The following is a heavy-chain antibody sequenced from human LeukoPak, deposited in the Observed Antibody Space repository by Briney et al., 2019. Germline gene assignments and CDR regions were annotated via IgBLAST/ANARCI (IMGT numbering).Heavy chain of an antibody. D-gene: IGHD3-22*01. CDR1: GGSFCGYY. CDR2: FNHSGST. Sequence: SETLSLTCAVYGGSFCGYYWSWIRQPPGEGLEWIGEFNHSGSTNYNPSLKSRVTISVATSKNQFSLKLSSVTAADTAVYCCASRASSGYYLFDYWGQGTLVTVSS. J-gene: IGHJ4*02. CDR3: ASRASSGYYLFDY. V-gene: IGHV4-34*01.